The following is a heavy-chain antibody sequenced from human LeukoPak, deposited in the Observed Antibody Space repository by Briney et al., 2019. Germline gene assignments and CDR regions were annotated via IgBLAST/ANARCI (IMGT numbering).Heavy chain of an antibody. Sequence: GGSLRLSCAASGFTVSGNYMSWVCQAPGKRLEWVSVIYSGGSTYYADSEKGRFTISRDNSKSTLYIQMNSLRAEDTAVYYCARAKPKNMVRGLIMRRESRYYFDYWGQGTLVTVSS. D-gene: IGHD3-10*01. CDR3: ARAKPKNMVRGLIMRRESRYYFDY. J-gene: IGHJ4*02. V-gene: IGHV3-53*01. CDR2: IYSGGST. CDR1: GFTVSGNY.